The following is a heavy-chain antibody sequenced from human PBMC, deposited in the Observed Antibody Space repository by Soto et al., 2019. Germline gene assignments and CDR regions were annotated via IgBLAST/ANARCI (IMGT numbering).Heavy chain of an antibody. Sequence: QVQLVQSGAEVKKPGSSVKVSCKASGNTFSNYAISWVRQAPGQGLEWMGGIIPMFGRINYAQKFQGRVTMTAEESTHTAYMELGSLTSEDKAVYYCARPDYSSSGNPVYFFDYWGQGTLVTVSS. V-gene: IGHV1-69*01. CDR3: ARPDYSSSGNPVYFFDY. D-gene: IGHD3-10*01. CDR1: GNTFSNYA. CDR2: IIPMFGRI. J-gene: IGHJ4*02.